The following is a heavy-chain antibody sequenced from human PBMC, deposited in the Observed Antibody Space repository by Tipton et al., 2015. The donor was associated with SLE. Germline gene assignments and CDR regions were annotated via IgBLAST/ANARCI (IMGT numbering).Heavy chain of an antibody. J-gene: IGHJ5*02. CDR3: ARQGDEHIVVVIAKSWFDP. CDR2: IYYSGST. Sequence: TPSLTCTVSGGSISSSSYYWGWIRQPPGKGLEWIGSIYYSGSTYYNPSLKSRVTISVDTSKNQFSLKLSSVTAADTAVYYCARQGDEHIVVVIAKSWFDPWGQGTLVPVSS. V-gene: IGHV4-39*07. CDR1: GGSISSSSYY. D-gene: IGHD2-21*01.